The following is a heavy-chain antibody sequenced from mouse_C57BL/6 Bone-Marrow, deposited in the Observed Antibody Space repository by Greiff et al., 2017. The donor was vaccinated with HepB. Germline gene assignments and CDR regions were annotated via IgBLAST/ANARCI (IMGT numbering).Heavy chain of an antibody. CDR1: GFSLTSYG. V-gene: IGHV2-9*01. CDR2: IWGGGST. CDR3: AKHVNWDDYAMDY. D-gene: IGHD4-1*02. Sequence: VMLVESGPGLVAPSQSLSISCTASGFSLTSYGVDWVRQPPGKGLEWLGVIWGGGSTTYKSAHMSRLSISKDNSKSQVFLKMNSLQTDDTAMYYCAKHVNWDDYAMDYWGQGTSVTVSS. J-gene: IGHJ4*01.